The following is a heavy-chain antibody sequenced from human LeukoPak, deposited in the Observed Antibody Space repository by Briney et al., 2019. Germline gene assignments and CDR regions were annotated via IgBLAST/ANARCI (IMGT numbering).Heavy chain of an antibody. D-gene: IGHD3-10*01. CDR2: ISGSGGSK. CDR3: AKHSAGSGSYFYNWFDP. J-gene: IGHJ5*02. Sequence: GGSLRLSCAASGFTFSSYAMSWVRQAPGKGLEWVSAISGSGGSKYYADSVKGRFTISRDHSKNTLYLQMNSMRAEDTAVYYCAKHSAGSGSYFYNWFDPWGQGTLVTVSS. V-gene: IGHV3-23*01. CDR1: GFTFSSYA.